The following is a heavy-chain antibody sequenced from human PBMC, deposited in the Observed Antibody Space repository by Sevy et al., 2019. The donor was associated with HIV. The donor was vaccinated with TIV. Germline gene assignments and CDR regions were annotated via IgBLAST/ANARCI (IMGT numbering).Heavy chain of an antibody. CDR2: IKQEGSVK. D-gene: IGHD6-13*01. J-gene: IGHJ4*02. V-gene: IGHV3-7*01. CDR1: GFSLNNYW. CDR3: VRAIGGAGSF. Sequence: GGSLRLSCAASGFSLNNYWMNWVRQAPGKGLEWVANIKQEGSVKYYVDSVKGRFTISRDNVRNLLYLQMNSLGVEDTAIYYCVRAIGGAGSFWGQGTLVTVSS.